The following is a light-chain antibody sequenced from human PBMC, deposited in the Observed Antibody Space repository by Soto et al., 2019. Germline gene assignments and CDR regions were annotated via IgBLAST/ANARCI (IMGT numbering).Light chain of an antibody. CDR2: GAS. V-gene: IGKV3-15*01. Sequence: ETLMTQSPATLSVSPGDTATLSCRASQSVRNNLAWYRQKPGQAPRLLIYGASTRATGIPPRFSGSESGTDFTLTISSLQSEDFAVYYCQQYINWPPITFGQGTRLEIK. CDR1: QSVRNN. J-gene: IGKJ5*01. CDR3: QQYINWPPIT.